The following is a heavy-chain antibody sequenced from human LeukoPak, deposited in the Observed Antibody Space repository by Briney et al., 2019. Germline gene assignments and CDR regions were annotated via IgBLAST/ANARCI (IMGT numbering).Heavy chain of an antibody. CDR2: IIPIFGTA. J-gene: IGHJ6*03. CDR1: GGTFSSYA. V-gene: IGHV1-69*05. CDR3: ARVLEGGSSRGGYFYYMDV. D-gene: IGHD6-6*01. Sequence: SVKVSCKASGGTFSSYAISWVRQAPGQGLEWMGGIIPIFGTANYAQKLQGRVTITTDESTSTAYMELSSLRSEDTAVYYCARVLEGGSSRGGYFYYMDVWGKGTTVTVSS.